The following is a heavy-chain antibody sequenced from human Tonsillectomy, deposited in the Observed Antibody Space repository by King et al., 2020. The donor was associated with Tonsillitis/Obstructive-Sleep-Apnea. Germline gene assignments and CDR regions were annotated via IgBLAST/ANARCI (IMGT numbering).Heavy chain of an antibody. D-gene: IGHD3-16*02. Sequence: QLVQSGAEVKKPGESLRISCKGSGYSFTSYWISWVRQMPGKGLEWMGRIDPSDSYTNYSPSFQGHVTISADKSISTAYLQWSSLKASDTALYYCARQTLIPFGGLIVSTNDYWGQGTLVTVSS. CDR3: ARQTLIPFGGLIVSTNDY. CDR2: IDPSDSYT. V-gene: IGHV5-10-1*03. CDR1: GYSFTSYW. J-gene: IGHJ4*02.